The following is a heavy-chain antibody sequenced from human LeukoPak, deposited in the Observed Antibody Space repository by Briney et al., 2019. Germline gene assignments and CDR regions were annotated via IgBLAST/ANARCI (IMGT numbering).Heavy chain of an antibody. D-gene: IGHD1-26*01. J-gene: IGHJ4*02. CDR3: ARPRYSGSYFDY. Sequence: PGGSLRLSCAASGFTFDDYAMHWVRQAPGKGLVWVSRINSDGSSTSYADSVKGRFTISRDNAKNTLYLQMNSLRAEDTAVYYCARPRYSGSYFDYWGQGTLVTVSS. V-gene: IGHV3-74*01. CDR2: INSDGSST. CDR1: GFTFDDYA.